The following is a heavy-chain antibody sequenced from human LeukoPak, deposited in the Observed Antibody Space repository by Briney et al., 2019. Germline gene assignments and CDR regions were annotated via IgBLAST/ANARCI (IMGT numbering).Heavy chain of an antibody. CDR3: AGSSWYGGFDP. J-gene: IGHJ5*02. CDR2: IYSGGDT. V-gene: IGHV3-66*01. D-gene: IGHD6-13*01. Sequence: QTGGSLTLSCAASGFTDSSNYMSCVRQAPGKGLEWVSHIYSGGDTYYADSVKCRFTISRDNSKNTLYLKMHRLKAEDTALYYCAGSSWYGGFDPWGQGTLVTVSS. CDR1: GFTDSSNY.